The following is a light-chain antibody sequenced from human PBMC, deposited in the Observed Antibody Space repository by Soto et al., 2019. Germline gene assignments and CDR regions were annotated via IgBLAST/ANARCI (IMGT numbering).Light chain of an antibody. CDR1: QGISSC. V-gene: IGKV1-8*01. CDR3: LQYLIYPVT. CDR2: GAS. Sequence: AIWMTQSPSSLSASPGDRVTISCRASQGISSCLSCYQQKPGKPPQLLIYGASTFQSGVPARCRGSGSGTDFTLAISSLQSEDFATYYCLQYLIYPVTFGQGTQVGIK. J-gene: IGKJ1*01.